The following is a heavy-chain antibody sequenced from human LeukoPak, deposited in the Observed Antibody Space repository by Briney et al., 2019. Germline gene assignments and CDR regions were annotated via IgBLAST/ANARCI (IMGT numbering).Heavy chain of an antibody. CDR1: GGSFSGYY. CDR2: ISGSGGST. CDR3: AKVKAPYYYDSRKIPHDAFDI. Sequence: PSETLSLTCAVYGGSFSGYYWSWIRQPPGKGLEWVSAISGSGGSTYYADSVKGRFTISRDNSKNTLYLQMNSLRAEDTAVYYCAKVKAPYYYDSRKIPHDAFDIWGQGTMVTVSS. D-gene: IGHD3-22*01. V-gene: IGHV3-23*01. J-gene: IGHJ3*02.